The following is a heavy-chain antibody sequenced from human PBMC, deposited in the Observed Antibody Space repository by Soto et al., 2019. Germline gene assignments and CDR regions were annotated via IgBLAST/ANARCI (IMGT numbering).Heavy chain of an antibody. D-gene: IGHD3-22*01. CDR3: AKDVVNMIVVVISFDY. V-gene: IGHV3-23*01. CDR1: GFTFSSYA. J-gene: IGHJ4*02. CDR2: ISGSGGST. Sequence: GGSLRLSCAASGFTFSSYAMSWVRQAPGKGLEWVSAISGSGGSTYYADSVKGRFTISRDNSKNTLYLQMNSLRAEDTAVYYCAKDVVNMIVVVISFDYWGQGTLVTVSS.